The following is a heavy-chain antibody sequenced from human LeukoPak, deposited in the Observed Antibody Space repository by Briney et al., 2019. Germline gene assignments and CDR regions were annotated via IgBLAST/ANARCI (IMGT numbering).Heavy chain of an antibody. D-gene: IGHD6-6*01. CDR1: GFTFSSYE. CDR2: ISSSGSTT. J-gene: IGHJ4*02. Sequence: GGSLRLSCAASGFTFSSYEMNWVRQAPGKGLEWVSYISSSGSTTYYADSVKGRFTISRDNAKNSLYLQMNSLRAEDTAVYYCYWIAARPGAVVDYWGQGTLVTVSS. CDR3: YWIAARPGAVVDY. V-gene: IGHV3-48*03.